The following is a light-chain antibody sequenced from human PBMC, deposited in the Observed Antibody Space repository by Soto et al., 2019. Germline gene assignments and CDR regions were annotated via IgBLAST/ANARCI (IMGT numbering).Light chain of an antibody. J-gene: IGKJ1*01. CDR3: QQRANWPVT. CDR2: DAS. CDR1: QSVSSY. V-gene: IGKV3-11*01. Sequence: EIVLTQSPDTLSLSPGERATLSCRASQSVSSYFAWYQQKPGQAPRLLIYDASHRATGIPARFSGSGSGTDFTLTISSLEAGDFAIYYCQQRANWPVTFGQGTRVDIK.